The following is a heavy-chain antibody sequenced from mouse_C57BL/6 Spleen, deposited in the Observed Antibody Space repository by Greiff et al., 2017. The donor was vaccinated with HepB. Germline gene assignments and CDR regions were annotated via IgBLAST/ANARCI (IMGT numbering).Heavy chain of an antibody. V-gene: IGHV1-52*01. D-gene: IGHD2-14*01. CDR1: GYTFTSYW. Sequence: VQLQQSGAELVRPGSSVKLSCKASGYTFTSYWMHWVKQRPIQGLEWIGNIDPSDSETHYNQKFKDKATLTVDKSSSTAYMQLSSLTSEDSAVYYCARLEYDTLYYFDYWGQGTTLTVSS. CDR2: IDPSDSET. CDR3: ARLEYDTLYYFDY. J-gene: IGHJ2*01.